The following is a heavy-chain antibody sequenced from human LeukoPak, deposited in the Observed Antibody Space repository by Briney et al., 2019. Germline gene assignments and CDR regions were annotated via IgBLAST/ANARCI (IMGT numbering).Heavy chain of an antibody. V-gene: IGHV4-34*01. Sequence: SETLSLTCAVSGGSFSGYYWSWIRQPPGKGLEWVWEINHSGSTNYNPALKRRGTISVDTSKNQFSLKLSSVTAADTAVYYCARGGVVVVPAAIRRSQNWFDPWGQGTLVTVSS. J-gene: IGHJ5*02. CDR1: GGSFSGYY. CDR3: ARGGVVVVPAAIRRSQNWFDP. D-gene: IGHD2-2*02. CDR2: INHSGST.